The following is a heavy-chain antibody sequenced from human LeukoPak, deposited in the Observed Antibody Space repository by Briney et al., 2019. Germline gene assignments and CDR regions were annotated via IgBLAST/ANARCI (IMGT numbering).Heavy chain of an antibody. V-gene: IGHV4-59*01. D-gene: IGHD3-16*02. J-gene: IGHJ4*02. Sequence: SETLSLTCTVSGGSISSYYWSWIRQPPGKGLEWIGYIYYSGSTNYNPSLKSRVTISVDTSKNQFSLKLSSVTAADTAVYYCARKGSYRQLPDYWGQGTLVTVSS. CDR3: ARKGSYRQLPDY. CDR1: GGSISSYY. CDR2: IYYSGST.